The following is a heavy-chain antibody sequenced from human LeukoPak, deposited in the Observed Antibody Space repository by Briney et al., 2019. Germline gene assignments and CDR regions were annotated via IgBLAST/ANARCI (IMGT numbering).Heavy chain of an antibody. J-gene: IGHJ4*02. D-gene: IGHD6-19*01. V-gene: IGHV4-59*01. CDR3: ARSNGWYSFDY. CDR1: GGSISNYF. Sequence: SETLSLTCTVSGGSISNYFWSWIRQPPGKGLEWVAYIYDSGTSNYNPSLKSRVTISVDTSKNQFSLGLSSVTAADTAVYYCARSNGWYSFDYWGQGTLVTVSS. CDR2: IYDSGTS.